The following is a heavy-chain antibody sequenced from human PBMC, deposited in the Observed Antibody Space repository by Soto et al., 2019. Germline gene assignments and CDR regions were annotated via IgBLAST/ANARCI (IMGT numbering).Heavy chain of an antibody. V-gene: IGHV3-48*02. CDR3: ARHLRQQLVYYYYGMDV. J-gene: IGHJ6*02. CDR2: ISSSSSTI. CDR1: GFTFSSYS. Sequence: EVQLVESGGGLVQPGGSLRLSCAASGFTFSSYSMNWVRQAPGKGLEWVSYISSSSSTIYYADSVKGRFTISRDNAKNSLYLQMNSLRDEDTAMYYCARHLRQQLVYYYYGMDVWGHGTTVTVSS. D-gene: IGHD6-13*01.